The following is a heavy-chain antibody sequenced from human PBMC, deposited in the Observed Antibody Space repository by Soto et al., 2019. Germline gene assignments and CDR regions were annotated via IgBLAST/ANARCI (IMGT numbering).Heavy chain of an antibody. CDR3: VEGWNDF. CDR1: GFIFSSAW. Sequence: EVQVVESGGDLVKPGGSLRLSCATSGFIFSSAWMSWVRQAPGKGLEWVGRIKSKSDGGTRDYGAPVNGRFNISRDDSKNMVYLQMNSLTAEDTAVYYCVEGWNDFWGQGTLVTVSS. CDR2: IKSKSDGGTR. D-gene: IGHD1-1*01. V-gene: IGHV3-15*01. J-gene: IGHJ4*02.